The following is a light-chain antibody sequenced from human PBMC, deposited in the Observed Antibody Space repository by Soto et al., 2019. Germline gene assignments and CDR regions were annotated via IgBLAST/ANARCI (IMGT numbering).Light chain of an antibody. V-gene: IGLV2-14*01. CDR3: SSFSSTTTYV. J-gene: IGLJ1*01. CDR2: EVS. CDR1: SSDVGTYNY. Sequence: QSVLTQPASVSGSPGQSITISCTGTSSDVGTYNYVSWYQHHPGEAPKLIIYEVSYRPSGVSNRFSGSKSGSTASLTISGLQAEDESDYHCSSFSSTTTYVFGTGTKVTVL.